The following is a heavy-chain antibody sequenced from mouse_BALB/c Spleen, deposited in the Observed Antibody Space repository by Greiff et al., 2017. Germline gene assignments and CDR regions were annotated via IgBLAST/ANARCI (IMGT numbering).Heavy chain of an antibody. Sequence: QVQLQQSAAELARPGASVKMSCKASGYTFTSYTMHWVKQRPGQGLEWIGYINPSSGYTEYNQKFKDKTTLTADKSSSTAYMQLSSLTSEDSAVYYCARAYYRYDYAMDYWGQGTSVTVSS. J-gene: IGHJ4*01. V-gene: IGHV1-4*02. CDR2: INPSSGYT. D-gene: IGHD2-14*01. CDR3: ARAYYRYDYAMDY. CDR1: GYTFTSYT.